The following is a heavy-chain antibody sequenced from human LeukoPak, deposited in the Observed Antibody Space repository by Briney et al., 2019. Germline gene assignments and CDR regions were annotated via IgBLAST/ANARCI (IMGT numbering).Heavy chain of an antibody. Sequence: SVKVSCKASGGTFSSYAISWVRQAPGQGLEWVGGIIPIFGTANYAQKFQGRVTITADESTSTAYMELSSLRSEDTAVYYCARVNYDILTGYKYYYYYGMDVWGKGTTVTVSS. J-gene: IGHJ6*04. CDR1: GGTFSSYA. CDR2: IIPIFGTA. D-gene: IGHD3-9*01. CDR3: ARVNYDILTGYKYYYYYGMDV. V-gene: IGHV1-69*13.